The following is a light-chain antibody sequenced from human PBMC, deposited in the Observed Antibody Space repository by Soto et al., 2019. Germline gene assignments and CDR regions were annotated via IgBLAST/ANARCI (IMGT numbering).Light chain of an antibody. V-gene: IGKV3-15*01. CDR3: QQYNSWPPIT. CDR2: GAS. CDR1: QTVNNK. Sequence: EILMTQSPATLSVSPGERATLSCRATQTVNNKVVWYQHKPGQAPRLLIYGASTRATGIPARFSGSGSGTEFTLSISSLQSEDFAVYYCQQYNSWPPITFGQRTRLEI. J-gene: IGKJ5*01.